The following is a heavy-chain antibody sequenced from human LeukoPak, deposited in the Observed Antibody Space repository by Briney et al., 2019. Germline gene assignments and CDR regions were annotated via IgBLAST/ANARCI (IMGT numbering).Heavy chain of an antibody. CDR2: ISKSGDFT. CDR1: GFTFSSSS. Sequence: GGSLRLSCAASGFTFSSSSMSWVRQAPGKGLEWVSVISKSGDFTYYADSVKGRFTISRDSSKNTLNLQMNSLRAEDTAVYYCAKESAAAGYFDYWGLGTLVTVSS. V-gene: IGHV3-23*01. D-gene: IGHD6-13*01. CDR3: AKESAAAGYFDY. J-gene: IGHJ4*01.